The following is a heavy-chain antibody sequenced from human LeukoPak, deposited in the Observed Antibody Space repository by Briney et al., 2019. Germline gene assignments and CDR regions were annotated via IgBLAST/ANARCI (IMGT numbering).Heavy chain of an antibody. CDR1: GFTFSSYN. Sequence: PGGSLRLSCAASGFTFSSYNMNWVRQAPGKGLEWVSFISSSSTTISYADSVKGRFTISRDNAKNSLYLRMNSLRAEDTAIYYCAKDRCGGASCSFNYWGQGTLVTVSS. CDR2: ISSSSTTI. J-gene: IGHJ4*02. V-gene: IGHV3-48*01. D-gene: IGHD2-15*01. CDR3: AKDRCGGASCSFNY.